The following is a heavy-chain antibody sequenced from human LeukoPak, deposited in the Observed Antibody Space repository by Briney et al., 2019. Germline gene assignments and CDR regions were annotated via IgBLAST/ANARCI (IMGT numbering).Heavy chain of an antibody. Sequence: SETLSLTCSVSGGPISRHYWSWIRQPPGKGLEWIGYISYRGSTRYNPSFQSRVTISMEMSKTHFSLKLTSVTAADTAVYYCARFLNNYNRGDPATFDMWGPGTMVTVSS. D-gene: IGHD2/OR15-2a*01. CDR1: GGPISRHY. CDR2: ISYRGST. J-gene: IGHJ3*02. V-gene: IGHV4-59*08. CDR3: ARFLNNYNRGDPATFDM.